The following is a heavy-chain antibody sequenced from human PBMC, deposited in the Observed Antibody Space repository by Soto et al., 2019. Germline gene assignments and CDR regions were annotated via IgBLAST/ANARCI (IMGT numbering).Heavy chain of an antibody. CDR3: ARGHIDAWLRFSGWFDP. CDR2: IYYSGST. D-gene: IGHD5-12*01. CDR1: GGSISSGGYY. Sequence: QVQLQESGPGLVKPSQTLSLTCTVSGGSISSGGYYWSWIRQHPGKGLEWIGYIYYSGSTYYNPSLKGRVTISVDTSKNQFSLKLSSVTAADTAVYYCARGHIDAWLRFSGWFDPWGQGTLVTVSS. V-gene: IGHV4-31*03. J-gene: IGHJ5*02.